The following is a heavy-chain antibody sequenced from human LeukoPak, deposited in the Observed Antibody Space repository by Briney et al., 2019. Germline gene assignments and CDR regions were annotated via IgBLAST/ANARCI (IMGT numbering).Heavy chain of an antibody. J-gene: IGHJ3*02. V-gene: IGHV4-59*01. CDR3: ARRPRAPDI. Sequence: KSSETLSLTCIIPSDAITSYWSWIRQPPGKGLEFLGYIFHTGIIKYNPSLGSRLTISLDTSKRQHSLRLTSVTAADTANYFCARRPRAPDIWGQGTMVIVSS. CDR2: IFHTGII. CDR1: SDAITSY.